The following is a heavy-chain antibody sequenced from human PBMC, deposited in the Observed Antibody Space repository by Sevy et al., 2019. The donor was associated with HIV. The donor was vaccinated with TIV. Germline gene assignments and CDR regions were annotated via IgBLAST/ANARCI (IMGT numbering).Heavy chain of an antibody. V-gene: IGHV3-23*01. CDR2: FSFGCGRI. D-gene: IGHD2-8*01. CDR3: AREGCTQPHDY. J-gene: IGHJ4*02. CDR1: GFTFAKYS. Sequence: GGSLRHSCAASGFTFAKYSMSWVRQAPGKGLEWVSTFSFGCGRINYADSVKGRFTISIDDSKNTLFLQMNSLRAEDTATYFCAREGCTQPHDYWGQGTLVTVSS.